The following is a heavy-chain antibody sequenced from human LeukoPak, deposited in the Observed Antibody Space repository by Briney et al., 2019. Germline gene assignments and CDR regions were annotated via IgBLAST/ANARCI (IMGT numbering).Heavy chain of an antibody. Sequence: SQTLSLTCTVSGGSISSGGYYWSWIRQPPGKGLEWIGYIYHSGSTYYNPSLKSRVTISVDRSKNQFSLKLSSVTAADTAVYYCATVTRSIAAAGTYLDYWGQGTLVTVSS. J-gene: IGHJ4*02. CDR1: GGSISSGGYY. D-gene: IGHD6-13*01. CDR2: IYHSGST. V-gene: IGHV4-30-2*01. CDR3: ATVTRSIAAAGTYLDY.